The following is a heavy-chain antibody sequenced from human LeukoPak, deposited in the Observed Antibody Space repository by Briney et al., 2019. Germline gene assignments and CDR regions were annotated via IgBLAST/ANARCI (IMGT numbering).Heavy chain of an antibody. CDR2: IYYSGST. D-gene: IGHD1-26*01. CDR1: GGSISSYY. Sequence: SGTLSLTCAVSGGSISSYYWSWIRQPPGKGLEWIGYIYYSGSTNYNPSLKSRVTISVDTSKNQFSLKLSSVTAADTAVYYCARMVHRIVGATTLDYWGQGTLVTVSS. J-gene: IGHJ4*02. V-gene: IGHV4-59*01. CDR3: ARMVHRIVGATTLDY.